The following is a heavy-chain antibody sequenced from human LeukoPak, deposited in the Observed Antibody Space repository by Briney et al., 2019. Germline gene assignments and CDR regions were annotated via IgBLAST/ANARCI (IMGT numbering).Heavy chain of an antibody. CDR3: ARHSTGWDY. J-gene: IGHJ4*02. CDR1: GFTFSSYA. D-gene: IGHD6-19*01. CDR2: ISYDGSNK. Sequence: GRSLRLSCAASGFTFSSYAMHWVRQAPGKGLEWVAVISYDGSNKYYADSVKGRFTISRDNSKNTLYLQMNSLRAEDTAVYYCARHSTGWDYWGQGTLVTVSS. V-gene: IGHV3-30-3*01.